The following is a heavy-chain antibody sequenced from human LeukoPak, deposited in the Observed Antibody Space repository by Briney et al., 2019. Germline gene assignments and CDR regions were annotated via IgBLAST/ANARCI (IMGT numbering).Heavy chain of an antibody. CDR3: ARVLTTHDAFDI. Sequence: ASVKVSCKASGYTFTSYGISWVRQAPGQGLEWMGWISAYNGNTNYAQKLQGRVTMTTDTSTGTAYMELRSLRSDDTAVYYCARVLTTHDAFDIWGQGTMVTVSS. D-gene: IGHD3-16*01. V-gene: IGHV1-18*01. CDR2: ISAYNGNT. CDR1: GYTFTSYG. J-gene: IGHJ3*02.